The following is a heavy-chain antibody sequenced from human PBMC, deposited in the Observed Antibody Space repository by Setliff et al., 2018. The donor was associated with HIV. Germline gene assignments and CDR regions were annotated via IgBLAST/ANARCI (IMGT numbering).Heavy chain of an antibody. J-gene: IGHJ4*02. V-gene: IGHV3-33*03. D-gene: IGHD6-19*01. CDR1: GFIFSSFG. Sequence: GGSLRLSCAASGFIFSSFGMHWVRQAPGKGLEWVAVIWNDGSNKYYADSVKGRFTISRDNSRNTLYLRMNSLRAEDTAVYYCVTTSSAAPPFGYWGQGTLVTVSS. CDR2: IWNDGSNK. CDR3: VTTSSAAPPFGY.